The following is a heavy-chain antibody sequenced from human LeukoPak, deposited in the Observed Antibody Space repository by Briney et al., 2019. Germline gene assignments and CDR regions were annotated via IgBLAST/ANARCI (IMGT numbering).Heavy chain of an antibody. CDR1: GFTFSSYW. J-gene: IGHJ6*03. CDR3: ARGPTLSEIYYYYYMDV. D-gene: IGHD1-1*01. CDR2: IKQDGSEK. V-gene: IGHV3-7*01. Sequence: GGSLRLSCAASGFTFSSYWMSWVRQAPGKGLEWVANIKQDGSEKYYVDSVKGRFTISRDNAKNSLYLQMNSLRAEDTAVYYCARGPTLSEIYYYYYMDVWGKGTTVTVSS.